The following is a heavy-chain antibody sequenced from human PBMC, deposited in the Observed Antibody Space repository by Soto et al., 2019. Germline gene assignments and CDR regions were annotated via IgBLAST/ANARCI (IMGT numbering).Heavy chain of an antibody. CDR2: ISAYNGNT. CDR3: YFDY. CDR1: GYTFTSYG. J-gene: IGHJ4*02. V-gene: IGHV1-18*01. Sequence: ASVKVSCKASGYTFTSYGISWVRQAPGQGLEWMGWISAYNGNTNYAQKLQGRVTMTTMDPVDTATYCCARISLSSSWYRRYYFDYWGQGTLVTVSS. D-gene: IGHD6-13*01.